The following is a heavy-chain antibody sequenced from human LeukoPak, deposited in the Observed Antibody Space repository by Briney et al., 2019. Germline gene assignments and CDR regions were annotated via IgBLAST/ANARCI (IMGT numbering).Heavy chain of an antibody. Sequence: GGSLRLSCAASGFTFSSYAMSWVRQAPGKGLEWVSAISGSGGSTYYADSVKGRFTISRDNSKNTLYLQMNSLRAEDTAVYYCAKDFLPAPRYYYDSSGYSPFDYWGQGTLVTVSS. J-gene: IGHJ4*02. V-gene: IGHV3-23*01. CDR3: AKDFLPAPRYYYDSSGYSPFDY. CDR1: GFTFSSYA. CDR2: ISGSGGST. D-gene: IGHD3-22*01.